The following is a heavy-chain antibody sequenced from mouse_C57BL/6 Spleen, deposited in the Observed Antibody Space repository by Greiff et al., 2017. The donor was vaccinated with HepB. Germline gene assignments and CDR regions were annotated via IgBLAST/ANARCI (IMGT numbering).Heavy chain of an antibody. CDR3: AREPYYYGSSYGYFDV. CDR1: GYSITSGYY. D-gene: IGHD1-1*01. CDR2: ISYDGSN. V-gene: IGHV3-6*01. Sequence: EVQLVESGPGLVKPSQSLSLTCSVTGYSITSGYYWNWIRQFPGNKLEWMGYISYDGSNNYNPSLKNRTSITRDTSKKQFFLKLNSVTTEDTATYDGAREPYYYGSSYGYFDVWGTGTTVTVSS. J-gene: IGHJ1*03.